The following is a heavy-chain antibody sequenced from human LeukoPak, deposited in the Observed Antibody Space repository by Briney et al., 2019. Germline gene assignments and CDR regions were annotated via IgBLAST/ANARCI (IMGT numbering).Heavy chain of an antibody. CDR3: ARDTNWFFDY. J-gene: IGHJ4*02. CDR1: GFTFSNYV. V-gene: IGHV3-23*01. Sequence: PGGSLRLSCAASGFTFSNYVMSWVRQAPGKGLEWVSGISGSGGDTFYADSVKGRFTISRDNAKNSVYLEMNSLRVEDTAVYYCARDTNWFFDYWGQGALVTVSS. D-gene: IGHD1-1*01. CDR2: ISGSGGDT.